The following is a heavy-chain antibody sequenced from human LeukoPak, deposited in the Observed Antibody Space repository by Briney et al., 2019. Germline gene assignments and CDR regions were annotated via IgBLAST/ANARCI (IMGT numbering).Heavy chain of an antibody. CDR3: ARAYSSTWIYYFDY. J-gene: IGHJ4*02. CDR1: GFTFSSYW. CDR2: IKQDGSEK. V-gene: IGHV3-7*01. D-gene: IGHD6-13*01. Sequence: GGSLRLSCGASGFTFSSYWMSWVRQAPGRGLEWVANIKQDGSEKYYVDSVKGRFTTSRDNAETSLYLQMNSLGAEDTAVYYCARAYSSTWIYYFDYWGQGTLVTVSS.